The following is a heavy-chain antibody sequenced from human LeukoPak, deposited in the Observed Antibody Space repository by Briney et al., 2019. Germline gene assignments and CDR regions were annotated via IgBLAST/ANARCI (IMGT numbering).Heavy chain of an antibody. J-gene: IGHJ3*02. CDR2: IYYSGST. D-gene: IGHD6-19*01. Sequence: SETLSLTCTGSGGSISSYYWSWIRQPPGKGLEWIGYIYYSGSTNYNPSLKSRVTISVDTSKNQFSLKLSSVTAADTAVYYCASYSSGWSGGAFDIWGQGTMVTVSS. CDR1: GGSISSYY. V-gene: IGHV4-59*01. CDR3: ASYSSGWSGGAFDI.